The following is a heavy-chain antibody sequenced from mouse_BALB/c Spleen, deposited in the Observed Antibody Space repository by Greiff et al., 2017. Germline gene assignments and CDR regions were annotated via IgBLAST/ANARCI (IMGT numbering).Heavy chain of an antibody. V-gene: IGHV2-9*02. CDR2: IWAGGST. CDR3: ANQLREFSYYAMDY. Sequence: VMLVESGPGLVAPSQSLSITCTVSGFSLTSYGVHWVRQPPGKGLEWLGVIWAGGSTNYNSALMSRLSISKDNSKSQVFLKMNSLQTDDTAMYYCANQLREFSYYAMDYWGQGTSVTVSS. CDR1: GFSLTSYG. J-gene: IGHJ4*01. D-gene: IGHD1-1*01.